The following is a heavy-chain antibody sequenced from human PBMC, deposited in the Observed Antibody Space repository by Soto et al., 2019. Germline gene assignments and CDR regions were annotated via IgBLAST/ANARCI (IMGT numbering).Heavy chain of an antibody. CDR1: GFTFSSYW. D-gene: IGHD1-26*01. Sequence: PGGSLRLSCAASGFTFSSYWMHWVRQAPGKGLVWVSRINTDGTSPKYADSVKGRLTISRDNAKNTLYLQMNSLRDEDTAVYCCARRWEYFYMDVWGKGTTVTVSS. CDR3: ARRWEYFYMDV. J-gene: IGHJ6*03. V-gene: IGHV3-74*03. CDR2: INTDGTSP.